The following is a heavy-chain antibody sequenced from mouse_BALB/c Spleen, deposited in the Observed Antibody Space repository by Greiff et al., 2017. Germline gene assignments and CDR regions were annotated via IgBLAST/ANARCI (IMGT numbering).Heavy chain of an antibody. D-gene: IGHD1-1*01. Sequence: EVKLGETGGGLVQPKGSLKLSCAASGFTFNTNAMNWVRQAPGKGLEWVARIRSKSNNYATYYADSVKDRFTISRDDSQSMLYLQMNNLKTEDTAMYYCVRAPYYYGSEGAWFAYWGQGTLVTVSA. J-gene: IGHJ3*01. CDR1: GFTFNTNA. CDR3: VRAPYYYGSEGAWFAY. CDR2: IRSKSNNYAT. V-gene: IGHV10S3*01.